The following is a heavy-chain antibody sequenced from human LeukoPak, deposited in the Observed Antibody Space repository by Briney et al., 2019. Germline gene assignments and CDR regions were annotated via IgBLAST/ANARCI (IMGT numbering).Heavy chain of an antibody. J-gene: IGHJ6*04. V-gene: IGHV3-73*01. Sequence: GGSLRLSCAASGFTFSGSAMHWVRQASVRGLEWGGGIRSKANSYPTAYAASVESRFPISRADSKTTAYLEMNSLKPEATAVYYCTMSSRMVRGVIAYYYGMDVWGKGTTVTASS. D-gene: IGHD3-10*01. CDR2: IRSKANSYPT. CDR3: TMSSRMVRGVIAYYYGMDV. CDR1: GFTFSGSA.